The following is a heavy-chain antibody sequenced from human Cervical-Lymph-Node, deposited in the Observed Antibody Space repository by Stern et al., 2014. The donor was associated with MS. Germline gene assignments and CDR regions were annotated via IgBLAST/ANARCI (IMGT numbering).Heavy chain of an antibody. CDR1: GG. V-gene: IGHV1-69*06. CDR2: VIPFVRTS. Sequence: QVQLVQSGAEVKKPGSSVKVSCKSSGGISWVRQAPGQGLGWMGGVIPFVRTSNYAQKFQSRVIITADTSTNTTYLHLSRLTSADTAVYYCARGSGDNWFGPWGQGTLVTVSS. D-gene: IGHD3-10*01. CDR3: ARGSGDNWFGP. J-gene: IGHJ5*02.